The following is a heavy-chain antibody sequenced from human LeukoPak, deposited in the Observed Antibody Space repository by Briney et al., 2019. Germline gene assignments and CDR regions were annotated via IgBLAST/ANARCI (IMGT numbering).Heavy chain of an antibody. CDR2: INPSGGST. D-gene: IGHD1-26*01. Sequence: ASVKVSCKASGYTFTSYYMHWVRQAPGQGPEWMGIINPSGGSTSYAQKFQGRVTTTRDTSTSTVYMELSSLRSEDTAVYYCASSVSGDDPVDYWGQGTLVTVSS. CDR3: ASSVSGDDPVDY. J-gene: IGHJ4*02. V-gene: IGHV1-46*01. CDR1: GYTFTSYY.